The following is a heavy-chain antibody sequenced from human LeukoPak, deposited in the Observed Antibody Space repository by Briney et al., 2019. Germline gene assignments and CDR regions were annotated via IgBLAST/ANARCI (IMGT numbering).Heavy chain of an antibody. Sequence: SETLSLTCTVSGGSISSSRYYWGWIRQPPGKGLEWIGSIYYSGSTYYNPSLKSRVTLSVDTSKNQFSLRLSSVTAADTAVYYCARHSPHYYDSSGYYPTYYFDYWGQGTLVTVSS. CDR3: ARHSPHYYDSSGYYPTYYFDY. D-gene: IGHD3-22*01. CDR2: IYYSGST. J-gene: IGHJ4*02. CDR1: GGSISSSRYY. V-gene: IGHV4-39*01.